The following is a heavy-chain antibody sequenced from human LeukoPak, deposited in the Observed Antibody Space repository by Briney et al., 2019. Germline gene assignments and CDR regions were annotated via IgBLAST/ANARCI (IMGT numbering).Heavy chain of an antibody. CDR3: TRDGKGGSRVGYYFDY. J-gene: IGHJ4*02. Sequence: GGSLRLSCAASGFTFSSYAMTWVRQAPGEGREWVSYISSSGTTKYYADSVKGRFTISSDNAKNTLYLQMNSQRAEDTGVYYCTRDGKGGSRVGYYFDYWGQGTLVTVSS. V-gene: IGHV3-48*04. D-gene: IGHD1-14*01. CDR2: ISSSGTTK. CDR1: GFTFSSYA.